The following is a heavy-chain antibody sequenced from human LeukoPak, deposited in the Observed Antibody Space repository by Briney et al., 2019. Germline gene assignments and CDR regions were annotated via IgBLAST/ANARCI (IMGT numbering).Heavy chain of an antibody. CDR3: AKGHRSSSSFFDS. CDR1: SGFA. V-gene: IGHV3-23*01. CDR2: INGRGDDT. J-gene: IGHJ4*02. D-gene: IGHD6-19*01. Sequence: GGSLRLSCAAFSGFAMSWVRQAPGRGLEWVSAINGRGDDTYYPDSVKGRFTISKDNSNNTLYLQMNSLRAEDTAVYYCAKGHRSSSSFFDSWGQGILVTVSS.